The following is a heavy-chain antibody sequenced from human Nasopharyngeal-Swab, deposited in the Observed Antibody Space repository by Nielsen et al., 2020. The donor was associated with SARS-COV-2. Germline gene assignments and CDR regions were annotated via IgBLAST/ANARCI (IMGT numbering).Heavy chain of an antibody. J-gene: IGHJ4*01. Sequence: GESLKISCAASGFTFGSYSMHWVRQAPGKGLEYVSAIGSNEAETYYADSVKGRFTISRDNSKNILYLQMGTLRPEDTAVYYCATERGNWFYFDYWGHGTLVTV. CDR3: ATERGNWFYFDY. CDR1: GFTFGSYS. CDR2: IGSNEAET. D-gene: IGHD3-9*01. V-gene: IGHV3-64*02.